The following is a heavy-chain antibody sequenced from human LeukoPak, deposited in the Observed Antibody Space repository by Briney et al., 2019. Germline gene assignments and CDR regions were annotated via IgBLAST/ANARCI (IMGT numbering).Heavy chain of an antibody. D-gene: IGHD3-10*01. CDR1: AGSITSGSYY. CDR3: ARVGPRGYGSGSYVDY. J-gene: IGHJ4*02. V-gene: IGHV4-61*02. CDR2: IYTSGST. Sequence: SQTLSLTCSVSAGSITSGSYYWSWIRQPAGKGLEWIGRIYTSGSTNYNPSLKSRVTISVDTSKNQFSLKLSSVTAADTAVYYCARVGPRGYGSGSYVDYWGQGTPVTVSS.